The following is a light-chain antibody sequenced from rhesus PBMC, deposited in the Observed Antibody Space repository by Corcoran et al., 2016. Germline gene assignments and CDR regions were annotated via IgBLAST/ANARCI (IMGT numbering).Light chain of an antibody. V-gene: IGKV1-28*02. CDR1: QGIANS. Sequence: DIQMTQSPSSLLASVGDTVTITCRASQGIANSSNWIQQKPGKAPNLLEYDASNLESGVPSRFSGSGSVTSFTLTISGLRPENFATYYWLQHSEYPRTFGQGTKVEVK. CDR3: LQHSEYPRT. CDR2: DAS. J-gene: IGKJ1*01.